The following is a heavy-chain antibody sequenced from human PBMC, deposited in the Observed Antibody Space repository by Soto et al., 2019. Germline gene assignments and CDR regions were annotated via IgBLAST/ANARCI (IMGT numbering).Heavy chain of an antibody. V-gene: IGHV4-34*01. Sequence: PSETLSLTCAVYGGSFSGYYWSWIRQPPGKGLEWIGEINHSGSTNYNPSLKSRVTISVDTSKNQFSLKLSSVTAADTAVYYCARRNSSGWYDDLDYWGQGTLVTVSS. J-gene: IGHJ4*02. CDR3: ARRNSSGWYDDLDY. D-gene: IGHD6-19*01. CDR1: GGSFSGYY. CDR2: INHSGST.